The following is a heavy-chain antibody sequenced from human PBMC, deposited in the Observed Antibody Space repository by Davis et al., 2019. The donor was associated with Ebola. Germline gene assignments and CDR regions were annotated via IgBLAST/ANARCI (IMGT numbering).Heavy chain of an antibody. Sequence: GGPLRLSCPASGFSFISYWMNWVRQAPGKVLEWVGHIKSQALGATTDYAAPVRGRFSISRDDSQSTLYLQINNLKTEDTAIYYCTINSGPTWSASWGQGTVVTVSS. CDR2: IKSQALGATT. J-gene: IGHJ5*01. CDR3: TINSGPTWSAS. V-gene: IGHV3-15*07. CDR1: GFSFISYW.